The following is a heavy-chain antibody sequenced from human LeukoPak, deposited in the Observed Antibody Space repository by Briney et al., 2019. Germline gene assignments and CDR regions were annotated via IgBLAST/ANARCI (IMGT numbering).Heavy chain of an antibody. V-gene: IGHV1-2*06. CDR1: GYTFTGYY. J-gene: IGHJ4*02. D-gene: IGHD3-10*01. CDR2: INPNSGGT. CDR3: ARDYYGSGSYYNADENYFDY. Sequence: ASVKVSCKASGYTFTGYYMHWVRQAPGQGLEWMGRINPNSGGTNYAQKFQGRVTMTRDTSISTAYMELSRLRSDDTAVYYCARDYYGSGSYYNADENYFDYWGQGTLVTVSS.